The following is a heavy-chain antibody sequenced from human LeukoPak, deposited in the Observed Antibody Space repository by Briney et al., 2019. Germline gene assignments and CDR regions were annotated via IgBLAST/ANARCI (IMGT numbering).Heavy chain of an antibody. CDR1: GGTFSSYA. CDR2: IIPIFGTA. J-gene: IGHJ6*02. D-gene: IGHD1/OR15-1a*01. V-gene: IGHV1-69*13. CDR3: ARGGTGTLQAGYYGMDV. Sequence: ASVKVSCKASGGTFSSYAISWVRQAPGQGLEWMGGIIPIFGTANYAQKFQGRVTITADESTSTAYMELSSLRSEDTAVYYCARGGTGTLQAGYYGMDVWGQGTTVTVSS.